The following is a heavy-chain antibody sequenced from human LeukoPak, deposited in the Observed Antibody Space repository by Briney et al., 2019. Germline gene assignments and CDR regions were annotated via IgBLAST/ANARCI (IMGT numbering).Heavy chain of an antibody. J-gene: IGHJ4*02. V-gene: IGHV3-21*01. CDR1: GFTFSSYS. CDR2: ISSSSSYI. D-gene: IGHD6-19*01. Sequence: GGSLRLSCAASGFTFSSYSMNWVRQAPGKGLEWVSSISSSSSYIYYADSVKGRFTISRDNAKNSLYLQMNSLRAEDTAVYYCARDLPNIAVAGTGFDYWGQGTLVTVSS. CDR3: ARDLPNIAVAGTGFDY.